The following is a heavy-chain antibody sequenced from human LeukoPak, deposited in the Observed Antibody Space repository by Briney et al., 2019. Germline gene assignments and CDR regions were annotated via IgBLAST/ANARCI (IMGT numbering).Heavy chain of an antibody. CDR3: TRDDRITMIQTDFDY. V-gene: IGHV3-48*03. Sequence: GGSLRLSCAASGFTFSSYELNWVRHAPGKGLEWISKISSSGSAIYYADSVKGRFTISRDNAKNSLYLQMNSLKTEDTAVYYCTRDDRITMIQTDFDYWGQGTLVTVSS. J-gene: IGHJ4*02. D-gene: IGHD3-22*01. CDR1: GFTFSSYE. CDR2: ISSSGSAI.